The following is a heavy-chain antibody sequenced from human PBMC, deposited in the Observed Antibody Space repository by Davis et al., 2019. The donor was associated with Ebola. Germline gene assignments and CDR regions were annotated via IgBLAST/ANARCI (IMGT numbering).Heavy chain of an antibody. CDR2: INSGGGT. J-gene: IGHJ4*02. D-gene: IGHD4-17*01. CDR3: AKAHHGEIYN. V-gene: IGHV3-23*01. CDR1: GFTFSSYA. Sequence: GESLKISCAASGFTFSSYAMTWVRQAPGKGLEWVSTINSGGGTNYADSVKGRFTISRDNSKNTLYLQMNSLRAEDTAVYYCAKAHHGEIYNWGQGTLVTVSS.